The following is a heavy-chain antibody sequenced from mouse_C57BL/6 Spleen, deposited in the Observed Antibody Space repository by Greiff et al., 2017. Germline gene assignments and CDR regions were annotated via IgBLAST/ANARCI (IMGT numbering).Heavy chain of an antibody. Sequence: QVQLQQSGPELVKPGASVKISCKASGYAFSSSWMNWVKQRPGKGLEWIGRIYPGDGDTNYNGKFKGKATLTADKSSSTAYMQLSSLTSEDSAVYFCASGMGSSPYFDVWGTGTTVTVSS. CDR2: IYPGDGDT. CDR1: GYAFSSSW. D-gene: IGHD1-1*01. CDR3: ASGMGSSPYFDV. J-gene: IGHJ1*03. V-gene: IGHV1-82*01.